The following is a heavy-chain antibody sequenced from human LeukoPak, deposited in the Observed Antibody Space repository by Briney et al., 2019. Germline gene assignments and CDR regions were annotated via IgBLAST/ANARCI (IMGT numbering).Heavy chain of an antibody. Sequence: GASVTVSCKASGGTFSSYAISWVRQAPGQGLEWMGRIIPILGIANYAQKFQGRVTITADKSTSTAYMELSSLRSEDTAVYYCARGADDYGDAHVARAGHYYFDYWGQGTLVTVSS. D-gene: IGHD4-17*01. V-gene: IGHV1-69*04. J-gene: IGHJ4*02. CDR3: ARGADDYGDAHVARAGHYYFDY. CDR1: GGTFSSYA. CDR2: IIPILGIA.